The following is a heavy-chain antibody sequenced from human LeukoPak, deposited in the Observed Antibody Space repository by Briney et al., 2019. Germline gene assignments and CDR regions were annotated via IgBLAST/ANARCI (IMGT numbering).Heavy chain of an antibody. CDR1: GFTFSAYG. V-gene: IGHV3-33*01. D-gene: IGHD4-17*01. Sequence: VGSLRLSCAASGFTFSAYGMHWVRQAPRKGLERVAVIWYDGSMTNHADSVEGRFTISRDNSKNTMYLQMNSLRVDDTVVYYCARENDYGDYDVWGQGTLVTVSS. CDR3: ARENDYGDYDV. J-gene: IGHJ4*02. CDR2: IWYDGSMT.